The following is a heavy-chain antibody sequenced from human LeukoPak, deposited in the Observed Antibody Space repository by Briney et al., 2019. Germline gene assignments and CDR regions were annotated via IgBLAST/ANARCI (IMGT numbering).Heavy chain of an antibody. Sequence: PGGSLRLSCAASGFTFSSYGMHWVRQAPGKGLEWVAVISYDGSNKYYADSVKGRFTISRGNSKNTLYLQVNSLRAEDTAVFYCGVTRTQRGGDFDYWGQGTLVSVSS. J-gene: IGHJ4*02. CDR1: GFTFSSYG. D-gene: IGHD4-17*01. CDR2: ISYDGSNK. CDR3: GVTRTQRGGDFDY. V-gene: IGHV3-30*03.